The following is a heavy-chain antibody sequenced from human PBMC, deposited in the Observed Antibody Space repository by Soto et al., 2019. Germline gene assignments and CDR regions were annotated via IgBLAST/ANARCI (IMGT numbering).Heavy chain of an antibody. J-gene: IGHJ4*02. CDR1: VDSVSSNTAA. D-gene: IGHD6-19*01. V-gene: IGHV6-1*01. Sequence: SVDSVSSNTAAWNWIVSSPSRGLEWRGRTYYRSNWRHDYAVSVKSRITVNPDTSKNHFSLQLNSVTPDDTAVYYCARGVAGSGFDLWGQGTLVTVSS. CDR2: TYYRSNWRH. CDR3: ARGVAGSGFDL.